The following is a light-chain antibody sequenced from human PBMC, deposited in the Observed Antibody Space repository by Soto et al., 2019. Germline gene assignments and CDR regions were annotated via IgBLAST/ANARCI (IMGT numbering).Light chain of an antibody. CDR3: HQYASSPLS. J-gene: IGKJ2*01. CDR1: QSVARNL. V-gene: IGKV3-20*01. CDR2: DAI. Sequence: ELVLTQSPGTLSLSPGERATLSCRASQSVARNLLAWFQQRPGQPPRLLIYDAIGRATGIPDRFSGSGSATDFTLTINSLEPEDFAVYYCHQYASSPLSFGQGTKLEIK.